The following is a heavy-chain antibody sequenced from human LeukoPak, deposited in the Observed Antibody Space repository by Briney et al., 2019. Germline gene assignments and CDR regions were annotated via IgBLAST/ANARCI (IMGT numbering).Heavy chain of an antibody. CDR2: INPSGGST. CDR1: GYTFTSYY. V-gene: IGHV1-46*01. Sequence: ASVKVSCKASGYTFTSYYMHWVRQAPGQGLEWMGIINPSGGSTSYAQKFQGRVTMTRDTSTSTVYMELSSLRSEDTAVYYCARVGRSYCSSTSCYENAFDIWGQGTMVTVSS. D-gene: IGHD2-2*01. CDR3: ARVGRSYCSSTSCYENAFDI. J-gene: IGHJ3*02.